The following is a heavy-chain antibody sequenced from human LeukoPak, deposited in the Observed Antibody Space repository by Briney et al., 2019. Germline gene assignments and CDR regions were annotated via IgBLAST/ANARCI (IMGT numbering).Heavy chain of an antibody. CDR1: GFTFSSYA. Sequence: GSLRLSCAASGFTFSSYAMSWVRQAPGKGLEWVSAISGSGGSTYYADSVKGRYTISRDNSRNTLYLQMNSLRAEDTAVYYCAELGITMIGGVWGKGTTVTISS. CDR3: AELGITMIGGV. V-gene: IGHV3-23*01. CDR2: ISGSGGST. D-gene: IGHD3-10*02. J-gene: IGHJ6*04.